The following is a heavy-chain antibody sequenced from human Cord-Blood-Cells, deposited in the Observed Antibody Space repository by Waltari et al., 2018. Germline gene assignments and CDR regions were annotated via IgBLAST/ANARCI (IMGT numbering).Heavy chain of an antibody. D-gene: IGHD3-10*01. CDR2: IIPIFGTA. V-gene: IGHV1-69*01. CDR1: GGNLRSHA. Sequence: VQLVQSGAEVRKPGSSVKVSYKASGGNLRSHAISWVRQAPRQGLERSGGIIPIFGTANYAQKFQGRVTLTADESTSTAYMELSRLRSEDTAVYYCASKPITMVQGVMYGMDVWGQGTTVTVSS. CDR3: ASKPITMVQGVMYGMDV. J-gene: IGHJ6*02.